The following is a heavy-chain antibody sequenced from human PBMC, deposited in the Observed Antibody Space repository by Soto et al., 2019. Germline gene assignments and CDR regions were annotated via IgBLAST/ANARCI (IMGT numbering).Heavy chain of an antibody. CDR2: IFHLGNT. Sequence: SETLSLTCDASGVSITSTNWWSWVRQPPGRGLEWIGEIFHLGNTNYNPSLKSRVTLSIDKSKNQFSLKVSSVTAADTAVYYCAKVSVAGTSRFDSWGQGTLVTVSS. V-gene: IGHV4-4*02. D-gene: IGHD6-19*01. CDR3: AKVSVAGTSRFDS. J-gene: IGHJ4*02. CDR1: GVSITSTNW.